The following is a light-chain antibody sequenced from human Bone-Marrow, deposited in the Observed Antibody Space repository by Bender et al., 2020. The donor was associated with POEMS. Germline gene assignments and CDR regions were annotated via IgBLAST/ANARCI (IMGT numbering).Light chain of an antibody. CDR1: SSDVGGYNY. CDR3: SSYTGRSTWV. Sequence: QSALTQPASVSGSPGQSITISCTGTSSDVGGYNYVSWYQQHPGKAPKLMIYDVSNRPSGVSNRFSGSKSANTASLTISSLQTEDEADYFCSSYTGRSTWVFGGGTKLTVL. CDR2: DVS. J-gene: IGLJ3*02. V-gene: IGLV2-14*01.